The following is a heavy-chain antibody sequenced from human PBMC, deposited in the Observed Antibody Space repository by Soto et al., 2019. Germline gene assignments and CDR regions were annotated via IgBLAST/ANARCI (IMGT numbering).Heavy chain of an antibody. V-gene: IGHV3-30*04. CDR2: ISDDGSSK. CDR1: GFTFSSFA. Sequence: VGSLRLSCAASGFTFSSFAMHWVRQAPGKGLEWVAVISDDGSSKYYADSVKGRFTISRDNSKNTLSLQMNSLRGDDTAVYSCARVEQWLYIAKYWGQGTLVTVSS. CDR3: ARVEQWLYIAKY. J-gene: IGHJ4*02. D-gene: IGHD6-19*01.